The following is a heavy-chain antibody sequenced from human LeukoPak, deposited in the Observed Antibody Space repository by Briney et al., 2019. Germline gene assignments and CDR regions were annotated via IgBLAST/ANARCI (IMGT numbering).Heavy chain of an antibody. J-gene: IGHJ4*02. CDR1: GFTFSTYA. CDR3: ATHIEAAGTSPLRY. V-gene: IGHV3-23*01. D-gene: IGHD6-13*01. CDR2: ISGSGAST. Sequence: GGSLRLSCAASGFTFSTYAMSWVRQAPGKGLEFVSAISGSGASTYYADSVKGRFTISRDNSMNMMYLQMNSLRDEDTAIYYCATHIEAAGTSPLRYWGQGTLVTVSS.